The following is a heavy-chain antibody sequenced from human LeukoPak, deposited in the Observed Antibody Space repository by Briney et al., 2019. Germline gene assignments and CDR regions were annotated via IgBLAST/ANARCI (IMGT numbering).Heavy chain of an antibody. CDR2: IYYSGST. V-gene: IGHV4-39*01. CDR1: GGSISSSSYY. J-gene: IGHJ4*02. D-gene: IGHD4-17*01. CDR3: ARHPDYGDYPHHFDY. Sequence: PSETLSLTCTVSGGSISSSSYYWGWIRQPPGKGLEWIGSIYYSGSTYYNPSLKSRVTISVDTSKNQFSLKLSSVTAADTAVYYCARHPDYGDYPHHFDYWGQGTLVTVSS.